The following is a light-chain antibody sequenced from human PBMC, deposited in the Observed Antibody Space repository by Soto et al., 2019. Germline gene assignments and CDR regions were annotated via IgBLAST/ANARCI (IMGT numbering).Light chain of an antibody. Sequence: DIQMTQSPSSLSASVGDRVTITCRASQSINNFLNWYQQKPGKAPKLLIYAASNLQSGVPSRFSGSGSGTDFTLTISSLQPEDFATYYCQQSYSTPPVTFGQGTRLEIK. CDR2: AAS. CDR3: QQSYSTPPVT. CDR1: QSINNF. J-gene: IGKJ5*01. V-gene: IGKV1-39*01.